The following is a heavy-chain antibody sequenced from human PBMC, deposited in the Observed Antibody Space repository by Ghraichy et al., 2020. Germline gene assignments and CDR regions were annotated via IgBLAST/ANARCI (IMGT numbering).Heavy chain of an antibody. Sequence: GSLRLSCAASGFTFSSYAMSWVRQAPGKGLEWVSAISGSGGSTYYADSVKGRFTISRDNSKNTLYLQMNSLRAEDTAVYYCAKKDGPSLWFGESIMRGAFDYWGQGTLVTVSS. CDR3: AKKDGPSLWFGESIMRGAFDY. V-gene: IGHV3-23*01. CDR2: ISGSGGST. J-gene: IGHJ4*02. CDR1: GFTFSSYA. D-gene: IGHD3-10*01.